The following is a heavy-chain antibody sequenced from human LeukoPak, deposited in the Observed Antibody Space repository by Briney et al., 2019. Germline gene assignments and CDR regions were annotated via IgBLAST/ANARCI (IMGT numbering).Heavy chain of an antibody. J-gene: IGHJ3*01. V-gene: IGHV3-43D*03. D-gene: IGHD1-26*01. CDR2: ISWDGGNT. CDR3: AKDRDSSGNDAFDV. Sequence: GGSLRLSCAASGFTFEDYAMHWVRQAPGKGLEWVCLISWDGGNTYCADSVKGRFTISRDNSENSLYLQMNSLRAEDTALYYCAKDRDSSGNDAFDVWGHGTMVPVSS. CDR1: GFTFEDYA.